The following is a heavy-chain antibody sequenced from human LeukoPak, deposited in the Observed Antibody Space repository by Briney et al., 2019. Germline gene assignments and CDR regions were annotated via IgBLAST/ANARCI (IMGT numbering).Heavy chain of an antibody. Sequence: GASVKVSCKASGGTFSSYAISWVRQAPEQGLEWMGGIIPIFGTANYAQKFQGRVTVTTDKSTSTAYMELRSLRSDDTAVYYCARGGGSGSNGMDVWGQGTTVTVSS. D-gene: IGHD3-10*01. V-gene: IGHV1-69*05. CDR1: GGTFSSYA. J-gene: IGHJ6*02. CDR3: ARGGGSGSNGMDV. CDR2: IIPIFGTA.